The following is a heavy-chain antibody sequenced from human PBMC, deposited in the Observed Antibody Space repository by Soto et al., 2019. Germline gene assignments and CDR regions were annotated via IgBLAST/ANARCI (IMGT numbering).Heavy chain of an antibody. CDR2: INHSGST. V-gene: IGHV4-34*01. J-gene: IGHJ5*02. Sequence: PSETLSLTCAVEDGSFSGYYWSWIRQPPGKGLEWIGEINHSGSTNYNPSLKSRVTISVDTSKNQFSLKLSSVTAADTAVYYCARDPTPWGQGTLVTVS. CDR3: ARDPTP. CDR1: DGSFSGYY.